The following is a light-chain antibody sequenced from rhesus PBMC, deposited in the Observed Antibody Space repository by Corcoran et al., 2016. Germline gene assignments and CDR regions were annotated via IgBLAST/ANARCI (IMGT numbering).Light chain of an antibody. CDR2: KAS. Sequence: DIQMTQSPSSLSASVGDTVTITCRASQSISSRLAWYQQKPGKAPKLLFYKASSWQSGVPSRFRGSGAGTDFTLTISSLQSEDFATYYCQQYSSSPLTFGGGTKVELK. CDR1: QSISSR. V-gene: IGKV1-22*01. J-gene: IGKJ4*01. CDR3: QQYSSSPLT.